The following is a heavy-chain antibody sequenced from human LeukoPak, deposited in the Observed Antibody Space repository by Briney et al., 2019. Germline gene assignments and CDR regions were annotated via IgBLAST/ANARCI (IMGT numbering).Heavy chain of an antibody. Sequence: SETLSLTCTVSGGSVSSSSYYWGWIRQPPGKGLEWIGSIYYSGSTYYNPSLESRVTVSLDKSKNQLSLNLTSVTAADTAVYYCSRENGAFSPFGYWGQGTLVTVLS. V-gene: IGHV4-39*07. D-gene: IGHD2-8*01. J-gene: IGHJ4*02. CDR2: IYYSGST. CDR1: GGSVSSSSYY. CDR3: SRENGAFSPFGY.